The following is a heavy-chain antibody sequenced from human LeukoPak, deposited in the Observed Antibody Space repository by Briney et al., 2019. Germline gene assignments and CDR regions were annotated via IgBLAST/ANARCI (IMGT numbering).Heavy chain of an antibody. V-gene: IGHV1-69*13. CDR2: IIPIFGTA. Sequence: ASVKVSCKASGGTFSSYAISWVRQAPGQGLEWMGGIIPIFGTANYAQKFQGRVTITADESTSTAYMELSSLRSEDTAVYCCARDGLGAFDIWGQGTMVTVSS. CDR3: ARDGLGAFDI. D-gene: IGHD5-12*01. CDR1: GGTFSSYA. J-gene: IGHJ3*02.